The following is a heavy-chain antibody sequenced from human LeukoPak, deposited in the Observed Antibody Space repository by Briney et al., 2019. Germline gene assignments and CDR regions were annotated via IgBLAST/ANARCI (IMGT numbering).Heavy chain of an antibody. CDR3: AKDKEGIAARPYYMDV. D-gene: IGHD6-6*01. V-gene: IGHV3-74*01. CDR2: INSDGSTT. J-gene: IGHJ6*03. Sequence: GGSLRLSCAASGFTFSSYWMHWVRQAPGKGLVWVSRINSDGSTTSYADSVKGRFTISRDNAKNTLYLQMNSLRAEDTAVYYCAKDKEGIAARPYYMDVWGKGTTVTVSS. CDR1: GFTFSSYW.